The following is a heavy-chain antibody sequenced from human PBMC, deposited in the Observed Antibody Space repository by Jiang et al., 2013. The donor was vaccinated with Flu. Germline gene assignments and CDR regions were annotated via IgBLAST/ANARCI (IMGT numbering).Heavy chain of an antibody. CDR3: ARVRAIVGATIGY. CDR2: MNPNSGNT. V-gene: IGHV1-8*01. Sequence: KASGYTFTSYDINWVRQATGQGLEWMGWMNPNSGNTGYAQKFQGRVTMTRNTSISTAYMELSSLRSEDTAVYYCARVRAIVGATIGYWGQGTLVTVSS. D-gene: IGHD1-26*01. CDR1: GYTFTSYD. J-gene: IGHJ4*02.